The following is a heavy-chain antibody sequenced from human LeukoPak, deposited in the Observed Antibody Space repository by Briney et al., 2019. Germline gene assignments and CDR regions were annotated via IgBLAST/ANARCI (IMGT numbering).Heavy chain of an antibody. CDR3: ARWIVNWGYAYFDY. Sequence: ASVKVSCKASGYTFTGYYMHWVRQAPGQGLEWMGWINPNSGGTNYAQKFQGRVTMTRDTSISTAYMELSRLRSDDTAVYYCARWIVNWGYAYFDYWGQGTLVTVSS. V-gene: IGHV1-2*02. CDR1: GYTFTGYY. CDR2: INPNSGGT. D-gene: IGHD7-27*01. J-gene: IGHJ4*02.